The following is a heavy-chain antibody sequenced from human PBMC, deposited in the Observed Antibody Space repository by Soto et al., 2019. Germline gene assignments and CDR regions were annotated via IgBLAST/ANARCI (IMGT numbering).Heavy chain of an antibody. J-gene: IGHJ3*02. CDR2: IYWNDDK. Sequence: QITLKESGPTLVKPTQTLTLTCTFSGFSLSTRAVGVGWIRQPPGKALEWLALIYWNDDKRYSPSLKNRLTITKDTSKNHVVLTMTNMDPVDTATYYCAHIHELGSFDIWGQGTKVTVSS. CDR1: GFSLSTRAVG. D-gene: IGHD1-26*01. CDR3: AHIHELGSFDI. V-gene: IGHV2-5*01.